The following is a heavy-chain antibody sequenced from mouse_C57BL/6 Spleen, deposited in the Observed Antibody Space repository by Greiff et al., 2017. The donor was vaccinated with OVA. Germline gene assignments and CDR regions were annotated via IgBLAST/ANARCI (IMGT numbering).Heavy chain of an antibody. V-gene: IGHV5-9*01. D-gene: IGHD5-1-1*01. Sequence: EVKLVESGGGLVKPGGSLKLSCAASGFTFSSYTMSWVRQTPEKRLEWVATISGGGGNTYYPDSVKGRFTISRDNAKNTLYLQMSSLRSEDTALYYCARQEYNTYYFDYWGQGTTLTVSS. CDR3: ARQEYNTYYFDY. J-gene: IGHJ2*01. CDR1: GFTFSSYT. CDR2: ISGGGGNT.